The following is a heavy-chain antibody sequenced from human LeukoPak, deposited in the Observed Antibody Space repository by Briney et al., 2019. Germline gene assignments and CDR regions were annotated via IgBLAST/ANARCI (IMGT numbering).Heavy chain of an antibody. CDR1: SYTFNTYG. CDR2: ISGQHGKT. Sequence: ASVKVSCKASSYTFNTYGVIWVRQAPGKGFEWLGWISGQHGKTTYPQKFQDRVRMTTDTSTSTAYMELRSLTSDDTGVYFCARGGSGWFGALEFDYWGQGTLVTVSS. V-gene: IGHV1-18*01. CDR3: ARGGSGWFGALEFDY. J-gene: IGHJ4*02. D-gene: IGHD3-10*01.